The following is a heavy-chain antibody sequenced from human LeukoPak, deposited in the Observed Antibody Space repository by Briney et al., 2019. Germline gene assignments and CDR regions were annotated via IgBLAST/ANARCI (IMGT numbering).Heavy chain of an antibody. CDR1: GGSISSYY. V-gene: IGHV4-59*01. Sequence: TPSETLSLTCTVSGGSISSYYWSWIRQPPGKGLEWIGYIYYSGSANYNPSLKSRVTISVDTSKNQFSLKLSSVTAADTAVYYCARVAGIHIVAERRAFDIWGQGTMVTVSS. CDR2: IYYSGSA. J-gene: IGHJ3*02. CDR3: ARVAGIHIVAERRAFDI. D-gene: IGHD2-21*01.